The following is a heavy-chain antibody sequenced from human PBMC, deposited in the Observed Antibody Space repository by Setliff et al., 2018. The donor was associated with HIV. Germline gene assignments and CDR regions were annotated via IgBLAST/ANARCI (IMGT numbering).Heavy chain of an antibody. CDR3: ARGFDYAQRPPLYYFDY. CDR2: IYYSGNP. Sequence: SETLSLTCAVYGGSFSGYYWTWIRQPPGRGLEWIGYIYYSGNPFYNPSLRSRVTISLDTSKNQFSLKLSSVTAADTAVYYCARGFDYAQRPPLYYFDYWGQGTLVTVSS. V-gene: IGHV4-34*09. J-gene: IGHJ4*02. D-gene: IGHD2-2*01. CDR1: GGSFSGYY.